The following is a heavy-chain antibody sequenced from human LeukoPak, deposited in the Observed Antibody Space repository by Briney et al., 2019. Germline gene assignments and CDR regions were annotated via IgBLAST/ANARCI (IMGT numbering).Heavy chain of an antibody. CDR1: GYSFTSYW. Sequence: GESLKISCKGSGYSFTSYWIGWVRQMPGKGLEWMGIIYPGDSDTRYSPSFQGQVTISADKSISTACLRWSSLKASDTAMYYCARPRPRYCSSTSCSYFDYWGQGTLVTVSS. V-gene: IGHV5-51*01. CDR2: IYPGDSDT. J-gene: IGHJ4*02. CDR3: ARPRPRYCSSTSCSYFDY. D-gene: IGHD2-2*01.